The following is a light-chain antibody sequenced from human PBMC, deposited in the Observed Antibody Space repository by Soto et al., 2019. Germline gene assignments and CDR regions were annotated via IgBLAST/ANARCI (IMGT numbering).Light chain of an antibody. CDR1: SSDVGGYNY. CDR3: SSYTSSSTYWV. CDR2: DVS. V-gene: IGLV2-14*01. Sequence: QSVLTQPASVSGSPGQSITISCTGTSSDVGGYNYVSWYQQHPGKAPKLMILDVSSRPSGVSNRFSGSKSGNTASLTISGLQAEDEAHYFCSSYTSSSTYWVFGGGTKL. J-gene: IGLJ3*02.